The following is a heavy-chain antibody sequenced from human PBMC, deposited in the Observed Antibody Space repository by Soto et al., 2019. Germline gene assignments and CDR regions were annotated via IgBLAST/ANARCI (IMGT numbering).Heavy chain of an antibody. V-gene: IGHV3-30*18. CDR3: AKEAVAGYSFDY. CDR2: ISYDGSNK. J-gene: IGHJ4*02. Sequence: GGSLRLSCAASGFTFSSYGMHWVRQAPGKGLEWVAVISYDGSNKYYADSVKGRFTISRDNSKNTLYLQMNSLRAEDTAVYYCAKEAVAGYSFDYWGQGTLVTLSS. D-gene: IGHD6-19*01. CDR1: GFTFSSYG.